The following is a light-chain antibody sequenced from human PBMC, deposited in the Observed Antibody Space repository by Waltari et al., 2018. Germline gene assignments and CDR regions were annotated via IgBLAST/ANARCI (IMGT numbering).Light chain of an antibody. V-gene: IGKV3-15*01. CDR1: QSVSSS. J-gene: IGKJ2*01. Sequence: EIVMTQSPATLSVSPGARATLSCRASQSVSSSLAWYQQNPGQAPRLLIYGASTRATGIPARFSGSGSGTEFTLTISSLQSEEFAVYYCQQYNNWPRTFGQGTKLEIK. CDR3: QQYNNWPRT. CDR2: GAS.